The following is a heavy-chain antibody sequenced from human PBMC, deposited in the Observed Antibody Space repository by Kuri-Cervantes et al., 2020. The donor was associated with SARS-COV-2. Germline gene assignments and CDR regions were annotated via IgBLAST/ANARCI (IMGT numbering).Heavy chain of an antibody. CDR2: IKFDGSDK. CDR1: GFTFANYY. J-gene: IGHJ4*02. Sequence: GESLKISFAASGFTFANYYMSWVRQSPGKGLEGVANIKFDGSDKYSVDSVRGRFTISRDNAKNSLFLQLNSLTAADTAVYYCARSYGVRYVPFDHWGPGTLVTVSS. D-gene: IGHD4-17*01. CDR3: ARSYGVRYVPFDH. V-gene: IGHV3-7*05.